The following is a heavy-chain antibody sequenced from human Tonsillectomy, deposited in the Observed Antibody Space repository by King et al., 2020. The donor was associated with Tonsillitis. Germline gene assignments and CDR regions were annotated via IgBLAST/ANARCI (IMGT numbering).Heavy chain of an antibody. Sequence: VQLVESGGGLVNPGGSLRLSCAASGFTFSSYNMNWVRQAPGKGLEWVSSISSSSTYINYADSMKGRFTISRDNAKNSLYLQMNSLRAEDTAVYYCARGTTTVTPLYYFDYWGQGTLVTVSS. J-gene: IGHJ4*02. CDR2: ISSSSTYI. V-gene: IGHV3-21*01. CDR3: ARGTTTVTPLYYFDY. D-gene: IGHD4-17*01. CDR1: GFTFSSYN.